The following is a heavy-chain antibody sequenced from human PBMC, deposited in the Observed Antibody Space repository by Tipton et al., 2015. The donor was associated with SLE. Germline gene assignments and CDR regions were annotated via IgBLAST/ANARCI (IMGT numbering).Heavy chain of an antibody. D-gene: IGHD5-18*01. Sequence: TLSLTCTVSGGSISSGGYYWSWIRQHPGKGLEWIGYIYYSGSTYYNPSHKSRVTISVDTSKNQFSLKLSSVTAADTAVYYCARGLYSYGRDFDYWAQGTLVTVSS. J-gene: IGHJ4*02. CDR2: IYYSGST. CDR1: GGSISSGGYY. V-gene: IGHV4-31*03. CDR3: ARGLYSYGRDFDY.